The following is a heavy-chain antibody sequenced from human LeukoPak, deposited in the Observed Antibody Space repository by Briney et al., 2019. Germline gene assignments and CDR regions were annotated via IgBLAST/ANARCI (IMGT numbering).Heavy chain of an antibody. D-gene: IGHD5-24*01. CDR3: AKVQEMGTILPPFHY. V-gene: IGHV3-23*01. CDR2: ISGSGGVT. CDR1: GFTFNNYA. Sequence: GGSLRLSCEASGFTFNNYAMSWVRQAPWKGLEWVSAISGSGGVTYYADSVKGRFTISRDNSKNTLNLQGNSLRAADTAVYYCAKVQEMGTILPPFHYWGQGTLVTVSS. J-gene: IGHJ4*02.